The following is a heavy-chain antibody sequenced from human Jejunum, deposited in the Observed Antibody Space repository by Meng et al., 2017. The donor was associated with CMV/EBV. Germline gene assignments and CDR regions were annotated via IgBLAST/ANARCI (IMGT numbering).Heavy chain of an antibody. CDR2: INTNTGNP. CDR3: ARWLSAVQKKGFDP. V-gene: IGHV7-4-1*02. D-gene: IGHD5-12*01. Sequence: QVQLVQSGAEVKKPGSSVKVSCEASGGTFSNYSLNWVRQAPGQGLEWMGWINTNTGNPTYAQGFTGRFVFSLDTSVSTAYLQINSLKAEDTAVYYCARWLSAVQKKGFDPWGQGTLVTVSS. CDR1: GGTFSNYS. J-gene: IGHJ5*02.